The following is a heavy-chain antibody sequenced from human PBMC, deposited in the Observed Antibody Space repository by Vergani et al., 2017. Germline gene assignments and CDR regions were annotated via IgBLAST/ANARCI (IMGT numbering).Heavy chain of an antibody. V-gene: IGHV3-30*18. J-gene: IGHJ6*03. CDR3: VKRKVYCSSTSCQGDDYYYMDV. CDR2: ISYDGSNK. CDR1: GFTFSSYG. Sequence: QVQVVESGGGVVQPGRSLRLSCAASGFTFSSYGMHWVRQAPGKGLEWVGIISYDGSNKDYSDAVKGRFTISRDNSKNTLYLQMNSRRAEDTAVYYCVKRKVYCSSTSCQGDDYYYMDVWGKGTTVTVSS. D-gene: IGHD2-2*01.